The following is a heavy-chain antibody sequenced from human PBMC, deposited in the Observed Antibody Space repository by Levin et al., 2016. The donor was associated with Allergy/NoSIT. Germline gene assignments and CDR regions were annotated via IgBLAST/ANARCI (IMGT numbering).Heavy chain of an antibody. CDR2: IYYSGST. CDR3: ARDYYDSSGYYSPNWFDP. V-gene: IGHV4-30-4*01. Sequence: RQAPGKGLEWIGYIYYSGSTYYNPSLKSRVTISVDTSKNQFSLKLSSVTAADTAVYYCARDYYDSSGYYSPNWFDPWGQGTLVTVSS. D-gene: IGHD3-22*01. J-gene: IGHJ5*02.